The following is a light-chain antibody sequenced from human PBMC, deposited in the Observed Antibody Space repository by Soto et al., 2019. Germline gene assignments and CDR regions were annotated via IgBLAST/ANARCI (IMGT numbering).Light chain of an antibody. V-gene: IGLV2-14*03. Sequence: VLTQPVSVSGSPGQSVTISCTGTSSDIVSYKHVSWYQQYPGKAPKLMIYEVSDRPSGVSNRFSGSKSGNTASLTISGLQAEDEADYYCSSYASSRSYVFGTGTKVTVL. CDR2: EVS. CDR1: SSDIVSYKH. CDR3: SSYASSRSYV. J-gene: IGLJ1*01.